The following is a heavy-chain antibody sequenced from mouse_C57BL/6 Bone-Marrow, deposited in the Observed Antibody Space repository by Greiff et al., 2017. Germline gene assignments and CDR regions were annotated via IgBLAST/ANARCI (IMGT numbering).Heavy chain of an antibody. Sequence: EVKLMESGGGLVKPGGSLKLSCAASGFTFSSYAMSWVRQTPEKRLEWVATISDGGSYTYYPDNVKGRFTISRDNAKNNLYLQMSHLKSEDTAMYYCAILRLDYWGQGTTLTVSS. V-gene: IGHV5-4*03. J-gene: IGHJ2*01. CDR1: GFTFSSYA. CDR2: ISDGGSYT. CDR3: AILRLDY.